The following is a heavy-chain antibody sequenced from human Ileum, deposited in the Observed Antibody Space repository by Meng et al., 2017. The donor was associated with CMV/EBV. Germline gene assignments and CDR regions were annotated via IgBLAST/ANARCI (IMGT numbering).Heavy chain of an antibody. CDR2: ITSSGDA. J-gene: IGHJ6*02. D-gene: IGHD3-3*01. V-gene: IGHV3-21*01. CDR1: GLTFSTYA. CDR3: ARAGGIYDFPDV. Sequence: GESLKISCVASGLTFSTYAMNWVRQAPGKGLEWVSGITSSGDAYYADSLKGRFTISRDNAKNSLYLQMNSLRVEDTAVYYCARAGGIYDFPDVWGQGTTVTVSS.